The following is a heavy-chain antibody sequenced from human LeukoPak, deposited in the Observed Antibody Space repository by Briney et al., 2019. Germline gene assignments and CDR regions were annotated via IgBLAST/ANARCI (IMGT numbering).Heavy chain of an antibody. V-gene: IGHV3-23*01. J-gene: IGHJ6*04. CDR3: AKGLLYYYYYGMDV. CDR2: ISGSGGST. D-gene: IGHD2-15*01. Sequence: GGSLRLSCAASGFTFSSYEMNWVRQAPGKGLEWVSAISGSGGSTYYADSVKGRFTISRDNSKNTLYLQMNSLRAEDTAVYYCAKGLLYYYYYGMDVWGKGTTVTVSS. CDR1: GFTFSSYE.